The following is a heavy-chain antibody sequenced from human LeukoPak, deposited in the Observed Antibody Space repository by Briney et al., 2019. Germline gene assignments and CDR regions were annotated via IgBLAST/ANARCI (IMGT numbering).Heavy chain of an antibody. J-gene: IGHJ4*02. CDR2: ITSSSTYK. D-gene: IGHD2-21*02. CDR3: ARDRRGVTGIRDFDY. V-gene: IGHV3-21*01. CDR1: GFTFSSYS. Sequence: GGSLRLSCAASGFTFSSYSMNWVRRAPGKGLEWVSSITSSSTYKYYADSVKGRFTISRDNAKSSLYLQMNSLRVDDTAIYYCARDRRGVTGIRDFDYWGQGTRVTVSS.